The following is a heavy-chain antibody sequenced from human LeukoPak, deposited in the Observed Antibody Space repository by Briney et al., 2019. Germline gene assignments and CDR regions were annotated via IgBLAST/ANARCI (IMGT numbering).Heavy chain of an antibody. Sequence: GGSLRLSCAASGFTFSSYGMHWVRQAPGKGLEWVAVISYDGSNKYYADSVKGRFTISRDNSKNTLYLQMNSLRAEDTAVYYCAKDQGSWAYGLAAAGNLDYWGQGTLVTVSS. CDR2: ISYDGSNK. CDR1: GFTFSSYG. D-gene: IGHD6-13*01. V-gene: IGHV3-30*18. CDR3: AKDQGSWAYGLAAAGNLDY. J-gene: IGHJ4*02.